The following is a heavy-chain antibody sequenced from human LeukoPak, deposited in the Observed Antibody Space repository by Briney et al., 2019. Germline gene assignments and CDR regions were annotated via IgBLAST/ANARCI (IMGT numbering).Heavy chain of an antibody. CDR3: ARDGNILTGIEYYYGMDV. V-gene: IGHV3-21*01. D-gene: IGHD3-9*01. CDR1: GFTFSSYS. J-gene: IGHJ6*02. CDR2: ISSSSSYI. Sequence: GGSLRLSCAASGFTFSSYSMNWVRQAPGKGLEWVSSISSSSSYIYYADSVKGRFTISRDNAKNSLYLQMNSLRAEDTAVYYCARDGNILTGIEYYYGMDVWGQGTTVTVSS.